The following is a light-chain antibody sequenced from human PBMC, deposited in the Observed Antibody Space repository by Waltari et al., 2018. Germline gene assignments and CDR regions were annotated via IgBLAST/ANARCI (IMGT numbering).Light chain of an antibody. V-gene: IGKV2-30*01. CDR2: QVS. J-gene: IGKJ4*01. Sequence: DIVMTQSPLSLAITPGQPASISCRSSQSLIYSNGKTYLSWYHQKPGQPPRLLIYQVSNRYSGVSDRFSGSGAGTDFTLKISRVEAEDVGIYYCGQGVYLPLTFGGGTKVEIK. CDR3: GQGVYLPLT. CDR1: QSLIYSNGKTY.